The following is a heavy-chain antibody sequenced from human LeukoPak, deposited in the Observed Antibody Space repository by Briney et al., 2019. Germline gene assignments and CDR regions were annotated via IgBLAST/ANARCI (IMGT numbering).Heavy chain of an antibody. V-gene: IGHV3-30*03. CDR1: GFTFSSYL. CDR2: ISYDGINK. CDR3: ARDFDTLTGYYWKSFDY. D-gene: IGHD3-9*01. J-gene: IGHJ4*02. Sequence: GGSLRLSCAASGFTFSSYLMHWVRPAPGKGLEWMAVISYDGINKDYADSVKDRFTVSRDNSKNTLYLQMYSLRAEDTAVYFCARDFDTLTGYYWKSFDYWGQGTLVTVSS.